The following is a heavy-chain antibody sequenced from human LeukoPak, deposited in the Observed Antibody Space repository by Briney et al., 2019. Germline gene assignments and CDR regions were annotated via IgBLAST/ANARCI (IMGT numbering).Heavy chain of an antibody. J-gene: IGHJ5*02. CDR3: AKQFVDI. V-gene: IGHV3-23*01. CDR1: GFTFSNYA. Sequence: GGALRLSCAASGFTFSNYAMNWVRQAPGRGLEWVSSISGSGDDPSYADSVKGRFTISRDNSRNTLYLQMNSLRAEDTAVYYCAKQFVDIWGQGTLVTVSS. CDR2: ISGSGDDP. D-gene: IGHD5-24*01.